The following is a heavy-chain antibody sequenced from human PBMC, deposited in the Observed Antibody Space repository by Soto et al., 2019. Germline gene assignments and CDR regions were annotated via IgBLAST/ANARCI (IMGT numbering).Heavy chain of an antibody. J-gene: IGHJ5*01. D-gene: IGHD3-16*01. Sequence: QVQLVETGGGVVQPGRSLRLSCAASGFTFSSYAMHWVRQAPGKGLEWVAVISYDGSNKYYADSVKGRFTTSRDYSKNTLYLQINSLRAQVTAVYYCSTSSKVYVRVPGDSWGQRTLVTVSS. CDR1: GFTFSSYA. CDR3: STSSKVYVRVPGDS. V-gene: IGHV3-30-3*01. CDR2: ISYDGSNK.